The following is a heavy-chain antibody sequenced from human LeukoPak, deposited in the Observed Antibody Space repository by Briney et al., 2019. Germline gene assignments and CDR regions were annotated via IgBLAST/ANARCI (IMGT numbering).Heavy chain of an antibody. CDR2: IRYDGSNK. CDR3: DRASSWWYFDL. J-gene: IGHJ2*01. D-gene: IGHD1-26*01. Sequence: GGSLRLSCAASGFTLSSFEMNWVRQAPGKGLEWVAFIRYDGSNKYYADSVKGRFTISRDNSKNTLYLQMNSLTNEDTAVYSKDRASSWWYFDLWGRGTLVTVSS. CDR1: GFTLSSFE. V-gene: IGHV3-30*02.